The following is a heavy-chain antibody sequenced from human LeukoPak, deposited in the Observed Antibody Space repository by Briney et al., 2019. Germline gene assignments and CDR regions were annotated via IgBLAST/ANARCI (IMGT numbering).Heavy chain of an antibody. CDR3: SSPYNAIPTLGAVY. D-gene: IGHD2-2*02. CDR2: ISYDGSNV. CDR1: GFSLSNYG. J-gene: IGHJ4*02. V-gene: IGHV3-30*03. Sequence: GGSLRLFCSVSGFSLSNYGMHWVRQAPGKGLEWVAVISYDGSNVIYADSVKGRFTISRDTSKNTLSLQMNSLRPEDTAVYYCSSPYNAIPTLGAVYWGQGTLVTVSS.